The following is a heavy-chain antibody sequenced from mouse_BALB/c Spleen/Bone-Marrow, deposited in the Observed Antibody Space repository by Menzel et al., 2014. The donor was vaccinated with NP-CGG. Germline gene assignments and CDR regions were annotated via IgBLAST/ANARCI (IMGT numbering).Heavy chain of an antibody. CDR1: GFDFSRYW. CDR2: INAESSTI. CDR3: TRLTYYGLSDY. D-gene: IGHD1-2*01. J-gene: IGHJ2*01. Sequence: EVQLVESGGGLVQPGGSLKLSCTASGFDFSRYWMSWVRQAPGKGLQWIGEINAESSTINYTPSLKDKFIISRDNAKNTLYLQMSKVRSEDTALYYCTRLTYYGLSDYWGQGTTLTVSS. V-gene: IGHV4-1*02.